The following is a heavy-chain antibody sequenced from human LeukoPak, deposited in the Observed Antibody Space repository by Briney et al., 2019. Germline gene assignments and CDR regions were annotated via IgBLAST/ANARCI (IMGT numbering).Heavy chain of an antibody. J-gene: IGHJ3*02. CDR3: ARAPGRIDAFDI. CDR1: GYTFTSYY. Sequence: ASVKVSCKASGYTFTSYYMHWVRQAPGQGLEWVGIINPSGGSTTYAQKSQGRVTMTRDTSTSTVYMELSSLRSEDTAVYYCARAPGRIDAFDIWGQGTMVTVSS. V-gene: IGHV1-46*01. CDR2: INPSGGST.